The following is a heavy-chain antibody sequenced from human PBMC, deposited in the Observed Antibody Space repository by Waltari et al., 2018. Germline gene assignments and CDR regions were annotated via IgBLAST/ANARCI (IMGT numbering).Heavy chain of an antibody. CDR3: ARDRGY. Sequence: QVQLVESGGGVVQPGRSLRLPCAASGFTFSSYAMHWVRQAPGKGLEWVAVISYDGSNKYYADSVKGRFTISRDNSKNTLYLQMNSLRAEDTAVYYCARDRGYWGQGTLVTVSS. CDR1: GFTFSSYA. CDR2: ISYDGSNK. V-gene: IGHV3-30-3*01. J-gene: IGHJ4*02.